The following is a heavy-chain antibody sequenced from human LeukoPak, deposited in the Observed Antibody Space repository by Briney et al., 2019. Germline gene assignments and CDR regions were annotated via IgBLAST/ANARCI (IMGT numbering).Heavy chain of an antibody. CDR1: AFTFSYYS. D-gene: IGHD1-26*01. J-gene: IGHJ4*02. V-gene: IGHV3-48*01. Sequence: PGGSLRLSCAAPAFTFSYYSMNWVRQAPGKGLEWISYISGRSSTIYYADSVRGRFTISRDNAKNSMYLQMNSLRAEDTAVYYCARDRLTSGSYFFDYWGQGTLVTVSS. CDR2: ISGRSSTI. CDR3: ARDRLTSGSYFFDY.